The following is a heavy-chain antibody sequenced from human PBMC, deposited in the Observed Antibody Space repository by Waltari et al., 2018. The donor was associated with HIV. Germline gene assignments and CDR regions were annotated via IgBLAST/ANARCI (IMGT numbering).Heavy chain of an antibody. J-gene: IGHJ5*02. V-gene: IGHV4-4*02. CDR3: AGDWGFEASYDFIGFDP. CDR2: IYHSGST. CDR1: GGSISSSNW. D-gene: IGHD3-3*01. Sequence: QVQLQESGPGLVKPSGTLSLTCAVSGGSISSSNWWSWVRQPPGKGLEWIGEIYHSGSTNYNPSLKRRSTISVDKSKNQFSLKLSSVTAADTAVYYCAGDWGFEASYDFIGFDPWGQGTLVTVSS.